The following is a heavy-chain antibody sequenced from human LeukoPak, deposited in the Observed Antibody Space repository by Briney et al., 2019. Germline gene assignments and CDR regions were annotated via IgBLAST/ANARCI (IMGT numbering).Heavy chain of an antibody. D-gene: IGHD3-16*02. Sequence: SVKVSCKASGGTFSSYAISWVRQAPGQGLEWMGGIIPIFGTANYAQKFQGRVTMTRNTSISTAYMELSSLRSEDTAVYYCARGNYDYVWGSYRYTYYFDYWGQGTLVTVSS. V-gene: IGHV1-69*05. CDR2: IIPIFGTA. CDR1: GGTFSSYA. J-gene: IGHJ4*02. CDR3: ARGNYDYVWGSYRYTYYFDY.